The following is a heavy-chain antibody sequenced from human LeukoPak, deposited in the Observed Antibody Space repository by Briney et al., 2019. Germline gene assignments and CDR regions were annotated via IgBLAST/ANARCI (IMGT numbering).Heavy chain of an antibody. V-gene: IGHV1-2*02. Sequence: ASVKVSCKASGYTFTSYYMHWVRQAPGQGLEWMGWINPNSGGTNYAQKFQGRVTMTRDTSISTAYMELSRLRSDDTAVYYCARDHYYGSGSPPDFDYWGQGTLVTVSS. CDR3: ARDHYYGSGSPPDFDY. CDR1: GYTFTSYY. D-gene: IGHD3-10*01. J-gene: IGHJ4*02. CDR2: INPNSGGT.